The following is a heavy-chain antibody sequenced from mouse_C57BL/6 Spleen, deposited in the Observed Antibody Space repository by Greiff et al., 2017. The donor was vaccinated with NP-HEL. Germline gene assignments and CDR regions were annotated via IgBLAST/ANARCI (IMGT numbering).Heavy chain of an antibody. CDR1: GYTFTDYY. CDR2: INPNNGGT. J-gene: IGHJ3*01. CDR3: ARYKAQATFWFAY. Sequence: EVQLQQSGPELVKPGASVKISCKASGYTFTDYYMNWVKQSHGKSLEWIGDINPNNGGTSYNQKFKGKATLTVDKSSSTAYMELRSLTSEDSAVYYCARYKAQATFWFAYWGQGTLVTVSA. D-gene: IGHD3-2*02. V-gene: IGHV1-26*01.